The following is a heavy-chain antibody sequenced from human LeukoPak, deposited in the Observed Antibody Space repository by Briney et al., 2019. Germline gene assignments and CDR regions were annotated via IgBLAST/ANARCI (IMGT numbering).Heavy chain of an antibody. J-gene: IGHJ4*02. Sequence: SETLSLTCTVSGGSISRGTYYWSWIRQPAGKGLEWVGRVYTSGSTNYNPSLKSRVTVSIDTSKNQFSLKLTSVTAADTAVYYCARVVVPAAMSHWGQGTLVTVSS. CDR3: ARVVVPAAMSH. D-gene: IGHD2-2*01. CDR2: VYTSGST. V-gene: IGHV4-61*02. CDR1: GGSISRGTYY.